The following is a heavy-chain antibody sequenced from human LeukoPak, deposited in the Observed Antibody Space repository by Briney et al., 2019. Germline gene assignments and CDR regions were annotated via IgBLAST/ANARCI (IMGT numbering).Heavy chain of an antibody. Sequence: GGSLRLSCAASGFTFSSYWMHWVRQAPGKGLVWVSRINTDGSSTGYADSVKGRFTISRDNAKNTLYLQMNSLRAEDTAVYYCARDLSIAAHRPDYWGQGTLVTVSS. CDR1: GFTFSSYW. J-gene: IGHJ4*02. D-gene: IGHD6-6*01. CDR2: INTDGSST. V-gene: IGHV3-74*01. CDR3: ARDLSIAAHRPDY.